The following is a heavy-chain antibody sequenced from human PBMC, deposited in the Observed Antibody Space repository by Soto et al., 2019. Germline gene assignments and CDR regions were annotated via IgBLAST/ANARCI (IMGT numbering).Heavy chain of an antibody. CDR2: IIPIFGTA. CDR3: ARGSPLDYYGSGSFPYYYYGMDV. J-gene: IGHJ6*02. CDR1: GGTFSSYA. V-gene: IGHV1-69*13. D-gene: IGHD3-10*01. Sequence: ASVKVSCKASGGTFSSYAISWVRQAPGQGLGWMGGIIPIFGTANYAQKFQGRVTITADESTSTAYMELSSLRSEDTAVYYCARGSPLDYYGSGSFPYYYYGMDVWGQGTTVTVSS.